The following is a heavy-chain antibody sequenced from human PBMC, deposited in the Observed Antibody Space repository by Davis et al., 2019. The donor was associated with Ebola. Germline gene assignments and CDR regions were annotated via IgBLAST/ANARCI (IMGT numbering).Heavy chain of an antibody. J-gene: IGHJ6*02. V-gene: IGHV4-34*01. Sequence: MPSETLSPTCALYVGSPSGYYRSWVRQPPGEGLEWIGEINHSGSPKYNPSLMSRATISAETSKNQFSLKLRSLTAADTAVYFCAGGAHCSGSSCSTSIYYYYGMDVWGQGTAVTVSS. CDR2: INHSGSP. CDR3: AGGAHCSGSSCSTSIYYYYGMDV. CDR1: VGSPSGYY. D-gene: IGHD2-15*01.